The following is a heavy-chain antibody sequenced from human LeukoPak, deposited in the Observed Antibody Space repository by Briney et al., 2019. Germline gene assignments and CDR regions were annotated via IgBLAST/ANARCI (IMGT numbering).Heavy chain of an antibody. CDR2: IDPICSYT. CDR3: ARARVDTAMAAFDY. CDR1: GYIFTSYW. J-gene: IGHJ4*02. D-gene: IGHD5-18*01. Sequence: WEALNISWKGSGYIFTSYWIGWVREIPGKGLGVIWVIDPICSYTTYSTSLQAPVTISADKPIATVYLQWSSLKASDTAMYYCARARVDTAMAAFDYWGQGTLVTVSS. V-gene: IGHV5-10-1*01.